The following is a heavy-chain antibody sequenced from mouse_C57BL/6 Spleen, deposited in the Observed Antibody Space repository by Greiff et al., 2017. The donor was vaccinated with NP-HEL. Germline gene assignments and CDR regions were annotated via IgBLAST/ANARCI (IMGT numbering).Heavy chain of an antibody. D-gene: IGHD2-3*01. Sequence: QVQLQQPGTELVKPGASVKLSCKASGYTFTSYWMHWVKQRPGQGLEWIGNINPSNGGTNYNAKFKSKATLTVDKSSSTAYMQLSSLPSEDSAVYYCARSDGYYPLLPMDDWGQGTSVTVSS. V-gene: IGHV1-53*01. CDR2: INPSNGGT. CDR3: ARSDGYYPLLPMDD. J-gene: IGHJ4*01. CDR1: GYTFTSYW.